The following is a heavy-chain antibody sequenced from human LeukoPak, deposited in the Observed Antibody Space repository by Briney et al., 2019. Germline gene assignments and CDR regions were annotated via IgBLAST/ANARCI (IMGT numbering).Heavy chain of an antibody. CDR3: ARAISVASPYHFDY. CDR1: GFTFSDYT. J-gene: IGHJ4*02. Sequence: GGSLRLSCAASGFTFSDYTMNWVRQAPGKGLEWVSSIGSVTTYIYYADSLKGRFTISRDNAKNSLYLQMDSLRAEDTAIYFCARAISVASPYHFDYFGQGTLITVSS. V-gene: IGHV3-21*01. D-gene: IGHD5-12*01. CDR2: IGSVTTYI.